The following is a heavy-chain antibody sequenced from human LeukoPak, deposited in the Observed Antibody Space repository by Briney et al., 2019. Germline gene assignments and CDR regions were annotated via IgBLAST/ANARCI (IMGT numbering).Heavy chain of an antibody. Sequence: SVKVSCMASGGTFSSYAISWVRQAPGQGLEWMGGIIPIFGTANYAQKFQGRVTITADKSTSTAYMELSSLRSEDTAVYYCARTDIVVVPAAIPSNWFDPWGQGTLVTVSS. CDR2: IIPIFGTA. CDR3: ARTDIVVVPAAIPSNWFDP. D-gene: IGHD2-2*02. J-gene: IGHJ5*02. CDR1: GGTFSSYA. V-gene: IGHV1-69*06.